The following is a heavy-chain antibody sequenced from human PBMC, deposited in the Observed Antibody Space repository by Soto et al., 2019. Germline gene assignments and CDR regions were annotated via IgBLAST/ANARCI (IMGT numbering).Heavy chain of an antibody. CDR1: GFTFSSYS. Sequence: VGSLRLSCAASGFTFSSYSMNWVRQAPGKGLEWVSSISSSSSYIYYADSVKGRFTISRDNAKNSLYLQMNSLRAEDTAVYYCARPGGDGYIPNAFDIWGQGTMVTVSS. D-gene: IGHD3-16*01. CDR3: ARPGGDGYIPNAFDI. CDR2: ISSSSSYI. V-gene: IGHV3-21*01. J-gene: IGHJ3*02.